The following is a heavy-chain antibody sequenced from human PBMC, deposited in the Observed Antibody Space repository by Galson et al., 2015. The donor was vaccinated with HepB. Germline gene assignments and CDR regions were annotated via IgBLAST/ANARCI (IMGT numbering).Heavy chain of an antibody. CDR1: GFTFSSYA. V-gene: IGHV3-23*01. CDR3: AKELPPLITMVRGVIPPYFDY. CDR2: ISGSGGST. J-gene: IGHJ4*02. D-gene: IGHD3-10*01. Sequence: SLRLSCAASGFTFSSYAMSWVRQAPGKGLEWVSAISGSGGSTYYADSVKGRFTISRDNSKNTLYLQMNSLRAEDTAVYYCAKELPPLITMVRGVIPPYFDYWGQGALVTVAS.